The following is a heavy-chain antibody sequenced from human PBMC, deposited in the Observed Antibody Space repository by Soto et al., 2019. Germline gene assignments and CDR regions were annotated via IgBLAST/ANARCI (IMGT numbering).Heavy chain of an antibody. Sequence: EVQLLESGGGLVQPGGSLRLSCAASGFTFSSYAMSWVRQAPGKGLEWVSTISGSGGSTYYADSVKGRFTISSDNSKNTLNLQMISLRAEDTAVYYCAKDSLPYWYFDLWGRGTLGTVSS. CDR1: GFTFSSYA. V-gene: IGHV3-23*01. CDR3: AKDSLPYWYFDL. CDR2: ISGSGGST. J-gene: IGHJ2*01.